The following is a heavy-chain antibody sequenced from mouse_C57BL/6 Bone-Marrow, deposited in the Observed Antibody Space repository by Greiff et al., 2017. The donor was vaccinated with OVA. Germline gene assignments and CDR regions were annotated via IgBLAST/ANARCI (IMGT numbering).Heavy chain of an antibody. J-gene: IGHJ3*01. Sequence: VQLQQPGAELVKPGASVKLSCKASGYTFTSYWMHWVKQRPGQGLEWIGMIHPNSGSTNYNEKFKSKATLTVDKSSSTAYMQLSSLTSEDSAVYYCVYYGNYWFAYWGQGTLVTVSA. D-gene: IGHD2-1*01. CDR3: VYYGNYWFAY. V-gene: IGHV1-64*01. CDR1: GYTFTSYW. CDR2: IHPNSGST.